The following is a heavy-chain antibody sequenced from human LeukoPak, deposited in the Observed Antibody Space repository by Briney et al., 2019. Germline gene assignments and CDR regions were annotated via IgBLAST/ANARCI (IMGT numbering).Heavy chain of an antibody. D-gene: IGHD6-19*01. CDR3: AKDLEQWLVTLVGY. CDR1: GFPSVSLG. V-gene: IGHV3-30*18. CDR2: ISYDGSNK. Sequence: GGPLKLPWEPLGFPSVSLGMHGSPRAPGRGRGGVAFISYDGSNKYYADSVKGRFTISRDNSKNTLYLQMNSLRAEDTAVYYCAKDLEQWLVTLVGYWGQGTLVTVSS. J-gene: IGHJ4*02.